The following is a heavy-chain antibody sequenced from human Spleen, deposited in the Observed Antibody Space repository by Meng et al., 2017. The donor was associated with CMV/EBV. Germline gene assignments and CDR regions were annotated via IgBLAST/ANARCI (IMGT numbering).Heavy chain of an antibody. CDR3: AREGRYYDILTGYRDYYGMDV. CDR2: IYHSGNT. D-gene: IGHD3-9*01. V-gene: IGHV4-38-2*02. J-gene: IGHJ6*02. Sequence: SETLSLTCTVSGYSINSGFYWGWSRQSPGKGLEWIGTIYHSGNTYYNPSLKSRITISVDTSKNQFSLKLSSVTAADTAVYYCAREGRYYDILTGYRDYYGMDVWGQGTTVTVSS. CDR1: GYSINSGFY.